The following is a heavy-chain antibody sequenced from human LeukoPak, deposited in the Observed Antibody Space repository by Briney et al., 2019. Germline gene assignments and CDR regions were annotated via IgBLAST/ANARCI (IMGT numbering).Heavy chain of an antibody. D-gene: IGHD2-15*01. CDR3: ARDTEDQGGSGIDY. Sequence: SETLSLTCTVSGVSINRGDYYWSWIRQHPGTGLEWIGYVYYSGRTYYNPSLKSRLTISLDTSRNQFSLKLSSVTAADTAIYYCARDTEDQGGSGIDYWGQGTLVTVSS. CDR2: VYYSGRT. J-gene: IGHJ4*02. V-gene: IGHV4-31*03. CDR1: GVSINRGDYY.